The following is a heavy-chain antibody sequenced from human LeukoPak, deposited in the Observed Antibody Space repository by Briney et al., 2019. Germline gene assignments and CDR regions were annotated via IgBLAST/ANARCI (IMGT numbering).Heavy chain of an antibody. Sequence: SEALSLTCTVSGGSISSGDYYWSWIRQHPGEGLEWIGYIYYSGRTYYNPSLKSRVTISVDTSKNQFSLKLSSVTAADTAVYYCARDRYDSYPMDVWGQGTTVTVSS. CDR3: ARDRYDSYPMDV. J-gene: IGHJ6*02. V-gene: IGHV4-31*03. CDR1: GGSISSGDYY. D-gene: IGHD3-3*01. CDR2: IYYSGRT.